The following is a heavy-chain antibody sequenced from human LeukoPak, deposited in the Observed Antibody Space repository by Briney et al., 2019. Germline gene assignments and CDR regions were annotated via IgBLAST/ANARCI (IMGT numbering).Heavy chain of an antibody. CDR2: INPNSGGT. J-gene: IGHJ1*01. CDR3: ARDRYCSGGTCQGNLQY. D-gene: IGHD2-15*01. CDR1: GYTFTDYF. Sequence: ASVKVSCKASGYTFTDYFIHWARQAPGQGLEWMGWINPNSGGTNFAQNFQGGVTMTTDTSINTAYMELSSLTSDDTAVYYCARDRYCSGGTCQGNLQYWGQGTLVPVSS. V-gene: IGHV1-2*02.